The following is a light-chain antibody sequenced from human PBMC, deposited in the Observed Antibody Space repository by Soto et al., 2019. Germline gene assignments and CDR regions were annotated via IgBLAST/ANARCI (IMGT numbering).Light chain of an antibody. Sequence: QSVLTQPASASGTPGQRVTVSCSGSSSNIGTNTVNWYQQFPGTAPKLLIYSNNQRPSGVPDRFSGSKSGTSASLAISWLQSEDEADYYCAAWDDSLNGVVFGGGTKLTVL. CDR1: SSNIGTNT. CDR2: SNN. V-gene: IGLV1-44*01. CDR3: AAWDDSLNGVV. J-gene: IGLJ2*01.